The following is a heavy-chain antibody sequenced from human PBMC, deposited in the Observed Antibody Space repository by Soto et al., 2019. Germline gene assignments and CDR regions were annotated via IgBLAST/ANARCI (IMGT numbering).Heavy chain of an antibody. CDR3: ARYSSGWYDRYYYYYMDV. J-gene: IGHJ6*03. CDR1: GFTFSSYA. D-gene: IGHD6-19*01. V-gene: IGHV3-23*01. CDR2: ISGSGGST. Sequence: GGSLRLSCAASGFTFSSYAMSWVRQAPGKGLEWVSAISGSGGSTYYADSVKGRFTISRDNSKNTLYLQMNSLRAENTAVYYCARYSSGWYDRYYYYYMDVWGKGTTVTVSS.